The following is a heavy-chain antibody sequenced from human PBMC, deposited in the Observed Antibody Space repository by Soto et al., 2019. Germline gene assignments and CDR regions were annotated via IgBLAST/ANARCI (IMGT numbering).Heavy chain of an antibody. CDR3: ARAGSSGWEAYFDY. V-gene: IGHV3-74*01. D-gene: IGHD6-19*01. Sequence: GGSLRLSCAASGFTFSNYWMHWVRQAPGKGLVWVSRINSDGISTSYADSVKGRFTISGDNAKNTLYLQMNSLRAEDTAVYYCARAGSSGWEAYFDYWGQGTLVTVSS. CDR1: GFTFSNYW. J-gene: IGHJ4*02. CDR2: INSDGIST.